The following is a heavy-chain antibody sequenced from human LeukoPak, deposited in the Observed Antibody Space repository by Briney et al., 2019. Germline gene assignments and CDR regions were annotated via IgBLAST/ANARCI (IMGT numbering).Heavy chain of an antibody. D-gene: IGHD6-13*01. CDR1: GFTFSSYA. V-gene: IGHV3-23*01. CDR2: ISGSGGST. J-gene: IGHJ6*03. Sequence: PGGSLRLSCAASGFTFSSYAMSWVRQAPGKGLDWVSTISGSGGSTYYADSVKGRFTISRDNSKNTLYLQMNSLRAEDTAVYYCAKGGAAAGTGYYYYYYMDVWGKGTTVTVSS. CDR3: AKGGAAAGTGYYYYYYMDV.